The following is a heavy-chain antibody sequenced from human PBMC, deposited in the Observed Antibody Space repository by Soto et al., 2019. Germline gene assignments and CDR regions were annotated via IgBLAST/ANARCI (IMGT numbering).Heavy chain of an antibody. Sequence: EVQLLESGGDLVQPGGSLRLSCAASGFTFSNCAMSWVRQAPGKGLEWISAISGSGGTYYADSVKGRFTVSRDNSKNTLYLHMHRLRAEDTSLYYCARDAQYSNSWADFDSWGQGTLVTVTS. J-gene: IGHJ4*02. CDR3: ARDAQYSNSWADFDS. CDR1: GFTFSNCA. V-gene: IGHV3-23*01. D-gene: IGHD4-4*01. CDR2: ISGSGGT.